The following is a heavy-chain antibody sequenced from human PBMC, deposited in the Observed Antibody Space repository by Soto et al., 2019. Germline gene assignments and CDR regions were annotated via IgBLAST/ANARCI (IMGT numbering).Heavy chain of an antibody. CDR1: GYTFSGSV. V-gene: IGHV1-3*01. CDR2: INADNGNT. Sequence: QVQLVQCGAEVKMPGASVKVSCKASGYTFSGSVMHWVRQAPGQGLEWMGWINADNGNTKYSQKFQGRVTMTWDTSASTAYMELSSLRSEDTAIYYCASEIDATTATSLDYWGQGTLVTVSS. J-gene: IGHJ4*02. D-gene: IGHD4-17*01. CDR3: ASEIDATTATSLDY.